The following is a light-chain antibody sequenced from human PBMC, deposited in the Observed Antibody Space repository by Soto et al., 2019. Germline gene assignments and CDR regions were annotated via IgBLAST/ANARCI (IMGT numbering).Light chain of an antibody. V-gene: IGLV2-14*01. CDR2: EVN. CDR3: SSYTSSSTLV. J-gene: IGLJ2*01. Sequence: QSALTQPASVSGAPGQSITISCTGTRSDVGAYNYVSWSQQHPGKAPKLMIFEVNNRPSGVSNRFSGSKSGNTASLDISGLQAEDEADYYCSSYTSSSTLVFGGGTKLTVL. CDR1: RSDVGAYNY.